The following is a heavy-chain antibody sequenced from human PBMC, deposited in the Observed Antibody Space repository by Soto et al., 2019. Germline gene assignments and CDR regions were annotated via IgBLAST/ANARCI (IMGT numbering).Heavy chain of an antibody. CDR1: GFTFSSYS. Sequence: EVQLVESGGGLVQPGGSLRLSCAASGFTFSSYSMNWVRQAAGKGLEWVSSITSASYIYYADSLKGRFTISRDNAKNSLYLQMNSLRAEDTAVYYCASGYYYGSGSIDYWGQGTLVTVSS. CDR3: ASGYYYGSGSIDY. V-gene: IGHV3-21*06. CDR2: ITSASYI. J-gene: IGHJ4*02. D-gene: IGHD3-10*01.